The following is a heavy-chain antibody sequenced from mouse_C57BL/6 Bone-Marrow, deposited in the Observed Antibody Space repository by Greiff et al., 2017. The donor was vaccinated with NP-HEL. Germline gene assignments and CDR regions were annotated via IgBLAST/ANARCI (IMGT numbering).Heavy chain of an antibody. J-gene: IGHJ1*03. CDR2: ISSGGSYT. CDR1: GFTFSSYG. V-gene: IGHV5-6*01. CDR3: ARQNGYYGWYFDV. D-gene: IGHD2-3*01. Sequence: EVQVVESGGDLVKPGGSLKLSCAASGFTFSSYGMSWVRQTPDKRLEWVATISSGGSYTYYPDSVKGRFTISRDNAKNTLYLQMSSLKSEYTAMYYCARQNGYYGWYFDVWGTGTTVTVSS.